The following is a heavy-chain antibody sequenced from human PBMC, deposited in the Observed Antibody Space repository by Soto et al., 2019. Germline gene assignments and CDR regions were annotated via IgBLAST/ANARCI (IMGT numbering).Heavy chain of an antibody. D-gene: IGHD3-16*02. CDR2: IFPKIGTT. CDR3: EAEMTFGKLSVV. J-gene: IGHJ6*02. Sequence: QVQLVPAGAEVKKPGSSVKVSCKASGDTDTNYVISWVRQAPGQGLAWMGGIFPKIGTTYYAQKLQHRLTITADESTSTVYMQLSSLRLDDTAVYYCEAEMTFGKLSVVWGQGTTVTVSS. CDR1: GDTDTNYV. V-gene: IGHV1-69*01.